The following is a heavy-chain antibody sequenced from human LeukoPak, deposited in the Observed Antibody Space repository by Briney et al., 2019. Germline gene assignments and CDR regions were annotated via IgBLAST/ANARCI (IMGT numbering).Heavy chain of an antibody. J-gene: IGHJ3*02. Sequence: PSETLSLTCTVSGGSISSSSYYWGWIRQPPGKGLEWIGSIYYSGSTYYNPSLKSRVTISVDTSKNQFSLKLSSVTAADTAVYYCARWGLERGKDAFDIWGQGTMVTVSS. CDR2: IYYSGST. V-gene: IGHV4-39*07. CDR1: GGSISSSSYY. D-gene: IGHD1-1*01. CDR3: ARWGLERGKDAFDI.